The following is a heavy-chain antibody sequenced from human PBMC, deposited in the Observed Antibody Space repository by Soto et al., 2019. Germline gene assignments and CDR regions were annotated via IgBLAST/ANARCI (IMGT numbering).Heavy chain of an antibody. V-gene: IGHV4-59*01. CDR2: IYYSGST. J-gene: IGHJ5*02. CDR1: GGSISSYY. D-gene: IGHD2-8*01. CDR3: ARERDCTNGVCYFNWFDP. Sequence: SETLSLTCTVSGGSISSYYWSWIRQPPGKGLEWIGYIYYSGSTNYNPSLKSRVTISVDTSKNQFSLKLSSVTAADTAVYYCARERDCTNGVCYFNWFDPWGQGTLVTVSS.